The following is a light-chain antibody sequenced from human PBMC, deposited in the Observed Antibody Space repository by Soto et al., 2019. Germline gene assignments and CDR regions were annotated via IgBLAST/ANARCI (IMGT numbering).Light chain of an antibody. CDR3: CSYTSLSPVV. CDR1: SSDVGGYNH. Sequence: QSALTQPASLSVSPGQSITISCTGTSSDVGGYNHVSWYQHSPGKAPKLILFAVSDRPSGVSHRFSGSKSGNTASLTISGLQAEDEADYYCCSYTSLSPVVFGGGTKLTVL. CDR2: AVS. V-gene: IGLV2-14*01. J-gene: IGLJ2*01.